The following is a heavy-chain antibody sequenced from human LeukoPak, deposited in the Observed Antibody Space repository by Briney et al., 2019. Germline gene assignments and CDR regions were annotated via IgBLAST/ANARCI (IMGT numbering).Heavy chain of an antibody. CDR1: GFTFSSYS. J-gene: IGHJ6*02. D-gene: IGHD2-21*02. Sequence: PGGSLRLSCAVSGFTFSSYSMKWVRQAPGKVLEWVSSISSSSSYIYYADSVKGRFTISRDNAKNSLYLQMNSLRAEDTAVYYCARGDSHYYGMDFWGQGTTVTVSS. V-gene: IGHV3-21*01. CDR2: ISSSSSYI. CDR3: ARGDSHYYGMDF.